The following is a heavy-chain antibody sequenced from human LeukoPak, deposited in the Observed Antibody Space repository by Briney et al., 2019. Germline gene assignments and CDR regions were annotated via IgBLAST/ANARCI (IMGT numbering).Heavy chain of an antibody. CDR1: GFTFSSHS. J-gene: IGHJ5*02. CDR2: ISADSTTI. D-gene: IGHD3-10*01. V-gene: IGHV3-48*04. Sequence: GESLRLSCAGSGFTFSSHSMNWVRQAPGKGLEWVSHISADSTTIHYAGSVKGRFTISRDNAKNSLYLQMSSLRAEDTAVYYCTKDSSDGRTYSEPDPWGQGTLVTVSS. CDR3: TKDSSDGRTYSEPDP.